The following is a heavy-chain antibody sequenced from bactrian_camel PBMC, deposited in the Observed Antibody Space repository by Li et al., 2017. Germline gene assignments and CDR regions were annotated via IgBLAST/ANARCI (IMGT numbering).Heavy chain of an antibody. J-gene: IGHJ4*01. D-gene: IGHD5*01. V-gene: IGHV3S1*01. CDR2: ITAGGDGA. Sequence: VQLVESGGGSVQAGGSLRLSCVASGNTGSGNNCMGWFRQAPGKGLEWVSRITAGGDGATYAESVKGRFTASRDNAKNTVYLQMNNLRADDTAMYYCAIGLFADFGLGRGTQVTV. CDR1: GNTGSGNNC.